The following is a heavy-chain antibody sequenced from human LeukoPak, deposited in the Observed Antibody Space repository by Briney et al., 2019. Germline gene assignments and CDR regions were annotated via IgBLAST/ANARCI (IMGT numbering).Heavy chain of an antibody. CDR3: ASGLAVAAPDY. CDR2: ISTYNGNT. Sequence: ASVKVSCKASGYTFTGYYMHWVRQAPGQGLEWMGWISTYNGNTNYAQKLQGRVTMTTDTSTSTAYMELRSLRSDDTAVYYYASGLAVAAPDYWGQGTLVTVSS. CDR1: GYTFTGYY. J-gene: IGHJ4*02. D-gene: IGHD6-19*01. V-gene: IGHV1-18*04.